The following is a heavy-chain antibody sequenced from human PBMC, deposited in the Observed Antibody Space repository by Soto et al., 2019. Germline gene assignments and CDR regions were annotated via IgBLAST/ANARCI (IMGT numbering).Heavy chain of an antibody. V-gene: IGHV3-23*01. Sequence: EVQLLESGGGLVQPGGSLRLSCETSGFTFSSYVMGWVRQAPGAGLEWVSAIDGSGYDKSLADSVKGRFTISSDNSKDTLYLEMNSLRAEDTGIYYCVKEIVAAAYAATSAFDLWGQGTLVTVST. J-gene: IGHJ4*02. CDR1: GFTFSSYV. D-gene: IGHD2-21*01. CDR2: IDGSGYDK. CDR3: VKEIVAAAYAATSAFDL.